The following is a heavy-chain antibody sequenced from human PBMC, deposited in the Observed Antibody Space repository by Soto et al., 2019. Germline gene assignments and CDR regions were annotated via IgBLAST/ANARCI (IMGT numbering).Heavy chain of an antibody. CDR1: GYTFTGYY. CDR2: INPNSGGT. CDR3: ARDPRYGSGSYYTVY. V-gene: IGHV1-2*02. Sequence: ASVKVSCKASGYTFTGYYMHWVRQAPGQGLEWMGWINPNSGGTNYAQKFQGRVTMTRDTSISTAYVELSRLRSDDTAVYYCARDPRYGSGSYYTVYWGQGTLVTVSS. J-gene: IGHJ4*02. D-gene: IGHD3-10*01.